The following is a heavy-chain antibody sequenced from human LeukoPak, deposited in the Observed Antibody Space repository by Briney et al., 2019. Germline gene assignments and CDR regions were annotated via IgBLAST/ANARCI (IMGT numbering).Heavy chain of an antibody. CDR3: ARHDSSAFNTLFDY. D-gene: IGHD6-25*01. CDR1: GGSISSGNW. Sequence: TSETLSLTCAVSGGSISSGNWWSWVRQPPGKGLEWIGEIYHNGATNYNPSLKSRVTMSVDKSKNQFSLKLSSVTAADTAIYYCARHDSSAFNTLFDYWGQGTLVTVSS. CDR2: IYHNGAT. V-gene: IGHV4-4*02. J-gene: IGHJ4*02.